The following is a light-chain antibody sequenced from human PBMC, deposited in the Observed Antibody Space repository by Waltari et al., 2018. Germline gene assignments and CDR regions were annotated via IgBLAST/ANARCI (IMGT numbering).Light chain of an antibody. CDR1: SLRSYY. V-gene: IGLV3-19*01. J-gene: IGLJ2*01. CDR2: GKN. Sequence: SSELTQDPAVSVALGQTVRITCQGDSLRSYYGSWYQQKPGQAPVLVIYGKNNRPSGIPDRFSGSSSGNTASLTITGAQAEDEADYYCNSRDSSGNPPVVFGGGTKLTVL. CDR3: NSRDSSGNPPVV.